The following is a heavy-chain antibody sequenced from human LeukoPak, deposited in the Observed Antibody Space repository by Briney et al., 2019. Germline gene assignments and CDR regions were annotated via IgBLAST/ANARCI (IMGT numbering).Heavy chain of an antibody. V-gene: IGHV3-11*04. CDR1: GITSSDNF. CDR3: ARDHYSSGWYRGDAFDI. D-gene: IGHD6-19*01. CDR2: ISKSDGTT. J-gene: IGHJ3*02. Sequence: PGGSLRLSCAASGITSSDNFMSWIRQAPGKGLEWVSYISKSDGTTYYADTVKGRFTISRDSAKNSLYLQMNSLRAEDTAVYYCARDHYSSGWYRGDAFDIWGQGTMVTVSS.